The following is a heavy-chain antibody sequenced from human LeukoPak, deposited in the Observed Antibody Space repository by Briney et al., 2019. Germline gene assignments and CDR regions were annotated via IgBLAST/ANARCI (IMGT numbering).Heavy chain of an antibody. CDR1: GGSISNDGYY. CDR3: ARDLTGDQFFDP. V-gene: IGHV4-31*03. CDR2: IYYSGST. J-gene: IGHJ5*02. D-gene: IGHD7-27*01. Sequence: PSQTLPLTCNVSGGSISNDGYYWSWIRQHPGKGLEWLGYIYYSGSTYYNPSLKSRVTLSVDTSKSQFSLRLSSVTAADTAVYYCARDLTGDQFFDPWGQGTLVTVSS.